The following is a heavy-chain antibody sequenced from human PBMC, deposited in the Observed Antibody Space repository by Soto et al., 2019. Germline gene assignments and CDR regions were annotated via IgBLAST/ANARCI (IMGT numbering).Heavy chain of an antibody. V-gene: IGHV6-1*01. CDR3: ARERIAARPYWFDP. D-gene: IGHD6-6*01. CDR1: GDSVSSNSAA. CDR2: TYYRSKWYN. J-gene: IGHJ5*02. Sequence: SQALSLTCVISGDSVSSNSAAWNWISQSPSRGLEWLGRTYYRSKWYNDYAVSVKSRITINPDTSKNQFSLQLNSVTPEDTAVYYCARERIAARPYWFDPWGQGTLVTVSS.